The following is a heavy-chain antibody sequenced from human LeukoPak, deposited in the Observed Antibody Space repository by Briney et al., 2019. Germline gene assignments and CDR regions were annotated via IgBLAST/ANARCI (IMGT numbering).Heavy chain of an antibody. Sequence: GASVKVSCKVSGYTLTELSMHWVRQAPGKGLEWMGGFDPEDGETIYAQKFQGRVTMTEDTSTDTAYMELSSLRSEDTAVYYCATDYNRRGRYFDWLYFFWGQGTLVTVSS. CDR2: FDPEDGET. D-gene: IGHD3-9*01. CDR3: ATDYNRRGRYFDWLYFF. CDR1: GYTLTELS. V-gene: IGHV1-24*01. J-gene: IGHJ4*02.